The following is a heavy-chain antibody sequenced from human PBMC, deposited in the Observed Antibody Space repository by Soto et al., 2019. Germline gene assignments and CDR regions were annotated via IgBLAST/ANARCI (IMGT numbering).Heavy chain of an antibody. CDR1: GDSITNGDYY. Sequence: QVSLQESGPGLVKPSQTLSLTCFVSGDSITNGDYYWSWIRQPPGKDLEWISYVYYNGTTHYNPSLKSRVNISSDTYKNRFSLKMTSVTGADTAVYSCARGIQAGFAPGGKGHLVTASS. CDR2: VYYNGTT. J-gene: IGHJ5*02. CDR3: ARGIQAGFAP. D-gene: IGHD5-18*01. V-gene: IGHV4-30-4*01.